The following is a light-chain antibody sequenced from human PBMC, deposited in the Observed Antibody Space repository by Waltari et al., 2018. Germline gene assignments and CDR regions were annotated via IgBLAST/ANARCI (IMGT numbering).Light chain of an antibody. CDR2: AAS. Sequence: DMQMTQSPSSLSASVGDRVTITCRASQGISDYVAWHQQKSGKGPKLLIYAASTLQSGVPSRFSGSGSGTDFTLTISSLQPEDVATYYCQNYNNAPFTFGPGTKVDIK. J-gene: IGKJ3*01. CDR1: QGISDY. CDR3: QNYNNAPFT. V-gene: IGKV1-27*01.